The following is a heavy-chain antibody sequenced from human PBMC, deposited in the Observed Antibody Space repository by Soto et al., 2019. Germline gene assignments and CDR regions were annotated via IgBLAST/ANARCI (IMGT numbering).Heavy chain of an antibody. CDR1: GFTFNIYA. V-gene: IGHV3-23*01. J-gene: IGHJ4*02. CDR3: AKGFVYAPMLDY. Sequence: EVQLLESGGALVQPGGSLRLSCAASGFTFNIYAMSWVRQAPGNGLEWVSSISASGSSTFYSDSVKGRFTISRDNSKDTLYLQVNSLRAGDTAIYYGAKGFVYAPMLDYCVQGTLVTVS. D-gene: IGHD2-8*01. CDR2: ISASGSST.